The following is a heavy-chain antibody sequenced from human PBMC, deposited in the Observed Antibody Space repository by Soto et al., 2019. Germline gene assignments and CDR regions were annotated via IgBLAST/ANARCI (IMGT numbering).Heavy chain of an antibody. CDR1: GFTFSSYA. J-gene: IGHJ6*02. Sequence: GGSLRLSCAASGFTFSSYAMSWVRQAPGKGLEWVPAISGSGGSTYYADSVKGRFTISRDNSKNTLYLQMNSLRAEDTAVYYCAKPLYSSSWYGGMDVWGQGTTVTVSS. CDR2: ISGSGGST. D-gene: IGHD6-13*01. CDR3: AKPLYSSSWYGGMDV. V-gene: IGHV3-23*01.